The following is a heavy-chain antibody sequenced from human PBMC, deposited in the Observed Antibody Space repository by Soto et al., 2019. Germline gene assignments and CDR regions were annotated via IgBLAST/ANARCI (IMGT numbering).Heavy chain of an antibody. Sequence: QVQLVQSGAEVKKPGSSVKVSCKASGGTFSSYAISWVRQAPGQGLEWMGGIIPIFGTANYAQKFQGRVTITADESTSTAYMELSSVRSEDTAVYYCAREPLTHYYDSSGYSYYFDYWGQGTLVTVSS. CDR2: IIPIFGTA. V-gene: IGHV1-69*01. J-gene: IGHJ4*02. D-gene: IGHD3-22*01. CDR3: AREPLTHYYDSSGYSYYFDY. CDR1: GGTFSSYA.